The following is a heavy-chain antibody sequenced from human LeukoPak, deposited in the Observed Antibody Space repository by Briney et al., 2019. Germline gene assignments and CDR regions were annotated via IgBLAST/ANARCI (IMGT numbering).Heavy chain of an antibody. CDR1: GYTFSTFP. V-gene: IGHV7-4-1*02. D-gene: IGHD3-22*01. CDR2: INTNTGSP. Sequence: ASVKVSCKASGYTFSTFPINWVRQAPGQGLEWMGWINTNTGSPTYAQGLTGRFVLSLDTSVSTAFLQINSLKAEDTALYYCVRGTDTTGYFNYWGQRTLVTVSS. CDR3: VRGTDTTGYFNY. J-gene: IGHJ4*02.